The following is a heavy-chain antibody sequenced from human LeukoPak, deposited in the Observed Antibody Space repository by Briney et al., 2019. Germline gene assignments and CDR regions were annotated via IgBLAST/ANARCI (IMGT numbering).Heavy chain of an antibody. CDR3: AKIGDYGISYYYYMDV. V-gene: IGHV3-30*18. D-gene: IGHD4-17*01. Sequence: PGGSLRLSCAASGFTFSSYGMHWVRQAPGKGLEWVAVISYDGSNKYYADSVKGRFTISRDNSKNTLYLQMNSLRAEDTAVYYCAKIGDYGISYYYYMDVWGKGTTVTVSS. J-gene: IGHJ6*03. CDR2: ISYDGSNK. CDR1: GFTFSSYG.